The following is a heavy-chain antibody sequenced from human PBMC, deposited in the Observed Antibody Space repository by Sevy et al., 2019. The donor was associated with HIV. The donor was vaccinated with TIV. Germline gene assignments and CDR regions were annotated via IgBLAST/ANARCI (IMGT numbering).Heavy chain of an antibody. J-gene: IGHJ5*02. Sequence: GGSLRLSCSAFGFPFQTYAMHWVRQAPGKGLESVAVISYDGNTRYYGDSVKGRFTISRDDSKNTLYLQMNSLRAEDTAVYYCARDLGYESSGYLPFFDPRGQGTLVTVSS. CDR2: ISYDGNTR. CDR3: ARDLGYESSGYLPFFDP. V-gene: IGHV3-30-3*01. CDR1: GFPFQTYA. D-gene: IGHD3-22*01.